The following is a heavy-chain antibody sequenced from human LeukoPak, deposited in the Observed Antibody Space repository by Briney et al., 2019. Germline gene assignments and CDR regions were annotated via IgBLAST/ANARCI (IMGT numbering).Heavy chain of an antibody. V-gene: IGHV3-15*01. Sequence: GGSLRLSCAASGFTFSNAWMSWVRQAPGKGLEWVGRIKSKTDGGTTDYAAPVKGRFTISRDDSKNTLYLQMNSLKTEDTAVYYCTNCIAAPNYYYYMDVRGKGTTVTVSS. CDR3: TNCIAAPNYYYYMDV. D-gene: IGHD6-6*01. CDR2: IKSKTDGGTT. J-gene: IGHJ6*03. CDR1: GFTFSNAW.